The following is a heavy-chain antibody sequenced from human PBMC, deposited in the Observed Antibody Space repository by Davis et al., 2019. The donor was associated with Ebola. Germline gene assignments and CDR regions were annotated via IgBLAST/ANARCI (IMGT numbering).Heavy chain of an antibody. CDR1: GFRFSSYG. Sequence: GESLKISCAASGFRFSSYGMHWVRQAPGKGLEWVAVNWFDGSDNYYADSVKGRFTISRDNSKNTLYLHMNSLRVEDTAVYYCARHKEGFGYYFDYWGQGTLVTVSS. D-gene: IGHD5-18*01. V-gene: IGHV3-33*08. CDR2: NWFDGSDN. CDR3: ARHKEGFGYYFDY. J-gene: IGHJ4*02.